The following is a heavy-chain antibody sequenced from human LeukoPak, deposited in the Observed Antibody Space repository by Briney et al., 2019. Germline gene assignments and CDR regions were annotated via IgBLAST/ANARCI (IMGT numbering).Heavy chain of an antibody. CDR1: GGSFSDYF. J-gene: IGHJ4*02. V-gene: IGHV4-34*01. CDR3: ARGGRSGYYRIYYFDY. Sequence: SETLSLTCAVYGGSFSDYFWSWIRQPPGKGLEWIGEINHSGSTNYNPSLKSRVTISVDTSKNQFSLKLSSVTAADTAVYYCARGGRSGYYRIYYFDYWGQGTLVTVSS. D-gene: IGHD3-22*01. CDR2: INHSGST.